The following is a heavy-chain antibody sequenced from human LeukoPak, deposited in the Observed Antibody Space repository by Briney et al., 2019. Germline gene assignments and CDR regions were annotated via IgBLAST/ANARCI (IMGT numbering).Heavy chain of an antibody. CDR1: GFTFRSYG. CDR3: AKSDWFDP. CDR2: SKYDGSTA. V-gene: IGHV3-74*03. J-gene: IGHJ5*02. Sequence: GGSLRLSCAASGFTFRSYGMSWVRQAPGKGLEWVSRSKYDGSTAMYAESVKGRFTISRDNARGTLYLQMNSLRVDDTAVYYCAKSDWFDPCGRGILVTVSS.